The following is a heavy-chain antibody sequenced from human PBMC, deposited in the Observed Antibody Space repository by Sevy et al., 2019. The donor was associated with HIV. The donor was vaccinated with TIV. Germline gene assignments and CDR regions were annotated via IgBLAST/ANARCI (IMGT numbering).Heavy chain of an antibody. Sequence: SETLSLTCTVSGGSITSLCWNWIRQPPGKGLEWIANIYYNGHINYNPSLKSRVTLSLDTSKNQFSLRLSSVTDADTAMYYCAGENAWGRGYSWGQGTLVTVSS. V-gene: IGHV4-59*08. CDR3: AGENAWGRGYS. CDR2: IYYNGHI. J-gene: IGHJ4*02. D-gene: IGHD1-26*01. CDR1: GGSITSLC.